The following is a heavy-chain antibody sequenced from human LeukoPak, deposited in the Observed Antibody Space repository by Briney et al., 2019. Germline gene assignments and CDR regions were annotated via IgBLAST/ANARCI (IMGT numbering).Heavy chain of an antibody. CDR2: SNLSGGST. Sequence: GTSVKLSCTASGYTVTSYAMHWVRRAPGQRPEWRGMSNLSGGSTGYTQKFQSKITMTRDMSTSIVYMELSSLRSEDTAVYYCAREVRALTAAKVKGGDYYYYYMDVWGKGTTVTVSS. CDR1: GYTVTSYA. D-gene: IGHD2-2*01. CDR3: AREVRALTAAKVKGGDYYYYYMDV. V-gene: IGHV1-46*01. J-gene: IGHJ6*03.